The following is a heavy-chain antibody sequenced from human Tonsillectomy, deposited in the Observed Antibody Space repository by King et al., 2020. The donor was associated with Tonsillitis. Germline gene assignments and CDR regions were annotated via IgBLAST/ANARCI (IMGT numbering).Heavy chain of an antibody. CDR1: GFSLSNARMG. CDR3: ARWDYYYSYMDV. V-gene: IGHV2-26*01. J-gene: IGHJ6*03. Sequence: VTLQESGPVLVKPPENLTLTCTVSGFSLSNARMGVSWIRQPPGKAPEWLANIFSNDEKSYTPSLKGRLAISKDNSKSQVVLILTNLDPVDTATNYCARWDYYYSYMDVWGNGTTVTVSS. CDR2: IFSNDEK.